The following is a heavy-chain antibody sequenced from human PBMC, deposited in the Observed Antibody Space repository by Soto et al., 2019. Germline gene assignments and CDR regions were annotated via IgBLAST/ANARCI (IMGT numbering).Heavy chain of an antibody. D-gene: IGHD3-10*01. CDR3: AREEGSGSYYKGYYYYMGV. CDR1: GYTFTSYD. J-gene: IGHJ6*03. Sequence: ASVKVSCKASGYTFTSYDINWVRQATGQGLEWMGWMNPNSGNTGYAQKFQGRVTMTRNTSISTAYMELSSLRSEDTAVYYCAREEGSGSYYKGYYYYMGVWGKGTTVNVPS. V-gene: IGHV1-8*01. CDR2: MNPNSGNT.